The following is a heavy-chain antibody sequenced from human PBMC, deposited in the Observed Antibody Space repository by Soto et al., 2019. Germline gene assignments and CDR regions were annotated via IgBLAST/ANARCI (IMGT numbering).Heavy chain of an antibody. J-gene: IGHJ3*02. V-gene: IGHV1-2*02. D-gene: IGHD3-22*01. Sequence: GASVKVSCKASGYTFTGYYMHWVRQAPGQGLEWMGWINPNSGGTNYAQKFQGRVTMTRDTSISTAYMELSRLRSDDTAVYYCAREKGNDSSPGAFDIWGQGTMVTVSS. CDR1: GYTFTGYY. CDR2: INPNSGGT. CDR3: AREKGNDSSPGAFDI.